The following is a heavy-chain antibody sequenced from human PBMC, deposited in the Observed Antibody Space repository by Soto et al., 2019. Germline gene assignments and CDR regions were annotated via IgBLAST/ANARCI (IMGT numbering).Heavy chain of an antibody. CDR2: INHSGST. J-gene: IGHJ6*02. CDR1: GGSFSGYY. Sequence: SETLSLTCAVYGGSFSGYYRSWIRQPPGKGLKWIGEINHSGSTNYNPSLKSRVTISVDTSKNQFSLKLSSVTAADTAVYYCARQNYVWGSYRIYYYYGMDVWGQGTTVTVS. D-gene: IGHD3-16*02. CDR3: ARQNYVWGSYRIYYYYGMDV. V-gene: IGHV4-34*01.